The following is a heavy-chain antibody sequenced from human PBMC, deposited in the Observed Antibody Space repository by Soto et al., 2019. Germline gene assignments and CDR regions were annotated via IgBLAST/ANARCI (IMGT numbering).Heavy chain of an antibody. CDR2: ISYDGSNK. CDR3: ANISPPFDY. J-gene: IGHJ4*02. CDR1: GFTFSSYG. V-gene: IGHV3-30*18. Sequence: GGSLRLSCAASGFTFSSYGMHWVRQAPGKGLEWVAVISYDGSNKYYADSVKGRFTISRDNSKNTLYLQMNSLRAEDTAVYYFANISPPFDYWGQGTLVTVSS.